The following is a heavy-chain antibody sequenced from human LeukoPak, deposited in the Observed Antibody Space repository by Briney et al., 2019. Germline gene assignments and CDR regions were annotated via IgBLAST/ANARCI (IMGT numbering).Heavy chain of an antibody. CDR1: GFTFNSYA. D-gene: IGHD3-16*01. CDR3: ARDMTANYAFDI. Sequence: QSGGSLRLSCAASGFTFNSYAMSWVRQAPGKGLEWVSAISGSGDYTYYADSVKGRVTISRDNSKNTLYLQMNSLRAEDTAVYYCARDMTANYAFDIWGQGTMVTVSS. CDR2: ISGSGDYT. V-gene: IGHV3-23*01. J-gene: IGHJ3*02.